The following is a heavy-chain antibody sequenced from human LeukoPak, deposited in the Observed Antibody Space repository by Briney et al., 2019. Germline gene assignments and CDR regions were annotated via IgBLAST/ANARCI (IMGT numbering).Heavy chain of an antibody. CDR2: IYYSGST. Sequence: SETLSLTCTVSGGSISSYYWSWIRQPPGKGLEWIGYIYYSGSTNYNPSLKSRVTISVDTSKNQFSLKLSSVTAADTAVYYCAGLLYGGSSGWFFDLWGRGTLVTVSS. V-gene: IGHV4-59*08. CDR1: GGSISSYY. J-gene: IGHJ2*01. CDR3: AGLLYGGSSGWFFDL. D-gene: IGHD4-23*01.